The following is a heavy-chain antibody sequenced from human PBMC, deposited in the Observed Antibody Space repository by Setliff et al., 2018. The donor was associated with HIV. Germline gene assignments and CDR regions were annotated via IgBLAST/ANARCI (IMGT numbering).Heavy chain of an antibody. CDR1: GYTFNNYG. J-gene: IGHJ4*02. Sequence: GASVKVSCKASGYTFNNYGISWVRQAPGQGLEWMGWINTHSGYTNYAQNVQGRVTVTMDTSTSTAYMELRSQKSGDTAVYYCARGKTWLRFLDYWGQGTLVTVPQ. D-gene: IGHD5-12*01. V-gene: IGHV1-18*01. CDR2: INTHSGYT. CDR3: ARGKTWLRFLDY.